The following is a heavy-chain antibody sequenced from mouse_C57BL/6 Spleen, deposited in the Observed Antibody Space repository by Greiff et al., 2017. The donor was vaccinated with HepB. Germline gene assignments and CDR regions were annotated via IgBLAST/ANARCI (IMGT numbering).Heavy chain of an antibody. CDR3: AINYYGSSPAWFAY. J-gene: IGHJ3*01. D-gene: IGHD1-1*01. Sequence: VQLKQSGAELVRPGSSVKMSCKTSGYTFTSYGINWVKQRPGQGLEWIGYIYIGNGYTEYNEKFKGKATLTSDTSSSTAYMQLSSLTSEDSAIYFCAINYYGSSPAWFAYWGQGTLVTVSA. CDR1: GYTFTSYG. CDR2: IYIGNGYT. V-gene: IGHV1-58*01.